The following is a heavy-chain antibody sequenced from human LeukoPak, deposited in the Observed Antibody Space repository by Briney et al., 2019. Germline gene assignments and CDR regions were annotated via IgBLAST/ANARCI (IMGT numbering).Heavy chain of an antibody. CDR2: IIPIFGTA. CDR1: GHTFTSYY. D-gene: IGHD3-10*01. Sequence: SVKVSCKASGHTFTSYYMHWVRQAPGQGLEWMGGIIPIFGTANYAQKFQGRVTITADESTSTAYMELSSLRSEDTAVYYCARATTMVRGVMRYWGQGTLVTVSS. V-gene: IGHV1-69*13. J-gene: IGHJ4*02. CDR3: ARATTMVRGVMRY.